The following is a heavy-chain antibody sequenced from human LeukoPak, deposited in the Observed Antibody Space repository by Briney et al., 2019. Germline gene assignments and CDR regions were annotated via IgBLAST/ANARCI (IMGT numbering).Heavy chain of an antibody. D-gene: IGHD6-19*01. CDR1: GGTFISYA. V-gene: IGHV1-69*13. J-gene: IGHJ4*02. CDR2: TIPIFGTA. CDR3: ATAVAGPYYFDY. Sequence: SVKVSCKASGGTFISYAISWVRQAPGQGLEWMGGTIPIFGTANYAQKFQGRVTITADESTSTAYMELSSLRSEDTAVYYCATAVAGPYYFDYWGQGTLVTVSS.